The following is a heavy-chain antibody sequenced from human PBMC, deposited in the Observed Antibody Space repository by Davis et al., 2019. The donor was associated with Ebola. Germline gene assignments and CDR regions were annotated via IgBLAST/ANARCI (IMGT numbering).Heavy chain of an antibody. CDR1: GDTFISYA. D-gene: IGHD1-26*01. Sequence: AASVKVSCKASGDTFISYAISWVRQAPGQGLEWMGMINPNDGRTIYAQKFQGRVTMTRDTSTTTVYMDLSSLRSDDTAVYFCARTGIVGTTTTASDIWGQGTLVTVSS. CDR3: ARTGIVGTTTTASDI. CDR2: INPNDGRT. V-gene: IGHV1-46*01. J-gene: IGHJ3*02.